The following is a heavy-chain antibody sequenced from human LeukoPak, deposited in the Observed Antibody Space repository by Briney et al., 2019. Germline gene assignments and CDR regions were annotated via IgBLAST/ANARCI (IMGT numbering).Heavy chain of an antibody. CDR3: ARNSYGYMDV. J-gene: IGHJ6*03. D-gene: IGHD5-18*01. CDR1: GGSISSGSYY. Sequence: SQTLSLTCTVSGGSISSGSYYWSWIRQPAGKGLEWIGRIYTSGSTSYNPSLKSRVTISVDTSKNQFSLKLSSVTAADTAVYYCARNSYGYMDVWGKGTTVTVSS. V-gene: IGHV4-61*02. CDR2: IYTSGST.